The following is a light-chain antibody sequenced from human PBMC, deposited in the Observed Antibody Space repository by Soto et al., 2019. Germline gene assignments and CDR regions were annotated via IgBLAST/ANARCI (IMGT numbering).Light chain of an antibody. V-gene: IGLV1-44*01. Sequence: QSVLTQPPSASGTPGQRVTISCSGSSSNIGINTVSWYQQLPGTAPKLLIYTNNQRPSGVPDRFSGSKSGTSASLAISGLQSEDEDDYYCAAWDDSLNGYVFVTGTKLTVL. CDR3: AAWDDSLNGYV. CDR1: SSNIGINT. CDR2: TNN. J-gene: IGLJ1*01.